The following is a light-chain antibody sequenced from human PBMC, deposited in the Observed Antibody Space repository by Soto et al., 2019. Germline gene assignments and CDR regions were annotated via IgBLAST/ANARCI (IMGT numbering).Light chain of an antibody. Sequence: QSVLTQPASVSGSPGQSIAISCTGSSSDVGGYNYVSWYQQHSGKAPKLIIYDVTNRPSGVSDRFSGSKSGNTASLTISGLQAEDEAEYYCRSYTSSSTVIFGGGTKLTVL. V-gene: IGLV2-14*01. CDR1: SSDVGGYNY. CDR3: RSYTSSSTVI. J-gene: IGLJ2*01. CDR2: DVT.